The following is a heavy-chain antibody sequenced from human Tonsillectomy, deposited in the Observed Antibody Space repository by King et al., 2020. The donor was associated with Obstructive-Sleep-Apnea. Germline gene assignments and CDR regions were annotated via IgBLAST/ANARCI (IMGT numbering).Heavy chain of an antibody. Sequence: VQLQESGPGLVKPSETLSLTCTVSGGSISSYYWSWIRQPPGKGLEWIGYIYYSGSTNYNPSLKNRVTISVETSKNQFSLKLSSVTAADTAVYYCARHYSGSSYYFDYWGQGTLVTVSS. J-gene: IGHJ4*02. CDR1: GGSISSYY. V-gene: IGHV4-59*08. D-gene: IGHD1-26*01. CDR2: IYYSGST. CDR3: ARHYSGSSYYFDY.